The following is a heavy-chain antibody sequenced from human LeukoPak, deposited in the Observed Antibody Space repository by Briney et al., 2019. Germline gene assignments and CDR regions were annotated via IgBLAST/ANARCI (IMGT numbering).Heavy chain of an antibody. V-gene: IGHV4-39*01. CDR2: IYYSGST. CDR3: ARRGYYDSSGYYQMDV. Sequence: SETLSLTCTVSGGSISSYYWSWIRQPPGKGLEWIGSIYYSGSTYYNPSLKSRVTISVDTSKNQFSLKLSSVTAADTAVYYCARRGYYDSSGYYQMDVWGKGTTVTVSS. J-gene: IGHJ6*04. CDR1: GGSISSYY. D-gene: IGHD3-22*01.